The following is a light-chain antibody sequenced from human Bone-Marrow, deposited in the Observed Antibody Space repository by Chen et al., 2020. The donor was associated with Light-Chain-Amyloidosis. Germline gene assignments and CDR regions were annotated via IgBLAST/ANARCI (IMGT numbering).Light chain of an antibody. V-gene: IGKV3-20*01. CDR1: QSLSSNY. Sequence: EIVLTQSPGTLSLSPGETATISCRAIQSLSSNYLAWYQPTPGQAPRILMYGASIRAAGIPDGFSGSGYGTDFTLTISRLEPEEFAVYYCHQSGSSSFTFGPGTTVDIK. J-gene: IGKJ3*01. CDR2: GAS. CDR3: HQSGSSSFT.